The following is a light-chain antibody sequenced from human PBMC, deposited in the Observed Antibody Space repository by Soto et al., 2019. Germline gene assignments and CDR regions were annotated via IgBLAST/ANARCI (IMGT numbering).Light chain of an antibody. J-gene: IGLJ1*01. CDR3: CSYAGSYTFSYV. CDR1: SSDVGGYNY. Sequence: QSALTQPRSVSGSPGQSVTISCTGTSSDVGGYNYVSWYQQHPGKAPKLMIYDDSKRPSGVPDRFSGSKSGNTASLTISGLQAEDEADYYCCSYAGSYTFSYVFGTGTKLTVL. V-gene: IGLV2-11*01. CDR2: DDS.